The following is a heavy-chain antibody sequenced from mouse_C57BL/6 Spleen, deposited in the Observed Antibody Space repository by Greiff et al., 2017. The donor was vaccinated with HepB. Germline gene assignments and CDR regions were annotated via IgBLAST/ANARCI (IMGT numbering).Heavy chain of an antibody. CDR3: ARDYYGSSYYWYFDV. CDR2: INPYNGDT. V-gene: IGHV1-20*01. D-gene: IGHD1-1*01. Sequence: EVQGVESGPELVKPGDSVKISCKASGYSFTGYFMNWVMQSHGKSLEWIGRINPYNGDTFYNQKFKGKATLTVDESSSTAHMELRSLTSEDSAVYYCARDYYGSSYYWYFDVWGTGTTVTVSS. CDR1: GYSFTGYF. J-gene: IGHJ1*03.